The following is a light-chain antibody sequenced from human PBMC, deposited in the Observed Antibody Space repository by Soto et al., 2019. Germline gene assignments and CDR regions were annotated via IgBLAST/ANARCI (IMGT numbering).Light chain of an antibody. Sequence: DIVMTQSPDSLAVSLGERVTINCKSSQSVLYSSNNRNYLAWYQQKPGQPPKLLIYWASTRESGVPDRFSGSGSGTDFTLTISSLQAGDVAVYYCQHYYSIPWTFGQGTKVDIK. J-gene: IGKJ1*01. CDR3: QHYYSIPWT. CDR1: QSVLYSSNNRNY. V-gene: IGKV4-1*01. CDR2: WAS.